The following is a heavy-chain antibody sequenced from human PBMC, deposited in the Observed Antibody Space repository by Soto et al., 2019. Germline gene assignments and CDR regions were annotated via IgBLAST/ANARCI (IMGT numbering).Heavy chain of an antibody. CDR3: ARSESSVCKS. Sequence: EVQLVESGGGLVQPGGSLRLSCAASGFTFSTSWMTWVRQTPGKGLAWVASINEDGSAKDYVDSVRGRFTISRESARNALYLQMNSLSAEDTALYYCARSESSVCKSWGQGTLVTVSS. CDR1: GFTFSTSW. J-gene: IGHJ4*02. CDR2: INEDGSAK. D-gene: IGHD2-15*01. V-gene: IGHV3-7*01.